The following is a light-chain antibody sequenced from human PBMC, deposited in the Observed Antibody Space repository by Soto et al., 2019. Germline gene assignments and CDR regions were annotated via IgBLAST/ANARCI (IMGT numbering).Light chain of an antibody. V-gene: IGKV3-15*01. CDR2: DAS. J-gene: IGKJ1*01. CDR3: QQYKSWPET. CDR1: QSVSSS. Sequence: EIVMTQSPATLSVSPGERATLSCRASQSVSSSLAWYQQNPGQAPRLLIYDASTRATGIPARLGDSGSGTEFTLTISSLQSEDFAVYYCQQYKSWPETFGQGTKVEIK.